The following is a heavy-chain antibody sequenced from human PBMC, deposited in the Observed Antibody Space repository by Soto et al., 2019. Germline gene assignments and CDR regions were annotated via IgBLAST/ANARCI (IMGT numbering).Heavy chain of an antibody. CDR3: VKGGACSGGTCYVGLFDY. V-gene: IGHV3-11*06. Sequence: PGGSLRLSCAASGFTFSYYYMSWIRQSPGKGLEWVSYISSSSTYTNYADSVKGRFTISRDNAKNSLYLQMNSLRADDTAAYYCVKGGACSGGTCYVGLFDYWGQGALVTVSS. CDR2: ISSSSTYT. CDR1: GFTFSYYY. D-gene: IGHD2-15*01. J-gene: IGHJ4*02.